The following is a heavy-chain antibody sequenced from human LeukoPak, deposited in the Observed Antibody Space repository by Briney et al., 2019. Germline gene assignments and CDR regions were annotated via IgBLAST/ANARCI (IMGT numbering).Heavy chain of an antibody. CDR2: VYRSGGT. J-gene: IGHJ3*01. CDR1: GDSISDKYW. CDR3: GRHANGDSSAAFDL. Sequence: SGTLSLTCAVSGDSISDKYWWRWVRQFPNKGLEWIGEVYRSGGTSYNPSLKSRVTVSIDYSKNQFSLNLRSVTAADTAVYYCGRHANGDSSAAFDLWGQGTMVFVSS. V-gene: IGHV4-4*02. D-gene: IGHD2-8*01.